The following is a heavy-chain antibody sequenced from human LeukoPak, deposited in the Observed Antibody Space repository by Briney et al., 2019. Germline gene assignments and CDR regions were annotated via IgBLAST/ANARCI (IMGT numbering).Heavy chain of an antibody. CDR1: GGTFSSYA. CDR2: IIPIFGTA. V-gene: IGHV1-69*01. J-gene: IGHJ6*02. D-gene: IGHD3-3*01. Sequence: GSSVKVSCKASGGTFSSYAISWVRQAPGQGLEWMGGIIPIFGTANYAQKFQGRVTITADESTSTAYMELSSLRSEDTAVYYCARDRRITIFNYAYYGMDVWGQGTTVTVSS. CDR3: ARDRRITIFNYAYYGMDV.